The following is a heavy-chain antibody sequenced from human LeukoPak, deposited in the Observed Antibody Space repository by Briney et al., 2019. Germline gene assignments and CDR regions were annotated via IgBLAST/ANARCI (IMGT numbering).Heavy chain of an antibody. Sequence: GGSLRLSCAASGFTFWNYAITWVRQAPGKGLEWVSHISSSGGNTYYADSVKGRFTISRDNSKNTLYLQMNSLRAEDTAVYYCARTKDIVATISAFDIWGQGTMVTVSS. CDR1: GFTFWNYA. J-gene: IGHJ3*02. CDR3: ARTKDIVATISAFDI. D-gene: IGHD5-12*01. CDR2: ISSSGGNT. V-gene: IGHV3-23*01.